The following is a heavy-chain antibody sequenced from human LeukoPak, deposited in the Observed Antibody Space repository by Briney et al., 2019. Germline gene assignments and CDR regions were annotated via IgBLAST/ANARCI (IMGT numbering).Heavy chain of an antibody. Sequence: PSETLSLTCTVSGGSISSSSYYWGWIRQPPGKGLEWIGSIYYSGSTYYNPSLKSRVTISVDTSKNQFSLKLSSVTAADTAVYYCARQGDCSGGSCYSNYYYYYYMDVWGKGTTVTVSS. J-gene: IGHJ6*03. CDR1: GGSISSSSYY. CDR3: ARQGDCSGGSCYSNYYYYYYMDV. D-gene: IGHD2-15*01. V-gene: IGHV4-39*01. CDR2: IYYSGST.